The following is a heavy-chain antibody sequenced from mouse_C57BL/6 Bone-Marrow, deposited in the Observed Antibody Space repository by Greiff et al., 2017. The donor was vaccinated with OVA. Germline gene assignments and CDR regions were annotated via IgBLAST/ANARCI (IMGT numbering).Heavy chain of an antibody. CDR1: GYTFTSYG. D-gene: IGHD3-1*01. Sequence: QVHVKQSGAELARPGASVKLSCKASGYTFTSYGISWVKQRTGQGLEWIGEIYPRSGNTYYNEKFKGKATLTADKSSSTAYMELRSLTSEDSAVYFCARWRGYVDYWGQGTSVTVSS. V-gene: IGHV1-81*01. CDR2: IYPRSGNT. J-gene: IGHJ4*01. CDR3: ARWRGYVDY.